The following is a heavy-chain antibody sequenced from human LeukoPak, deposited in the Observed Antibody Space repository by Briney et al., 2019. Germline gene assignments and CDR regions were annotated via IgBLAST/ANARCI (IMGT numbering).Heavy chain of an antibody. Sequence: PSETLSLTCTVSGGSISSYYWSWIRQPPGKGLEWIGYIYYSGSTNYNPSLKSRVTISVDTSKNQFSLKLSSVTAADTAVYYCARNPPSWLDNPGFDYWGQGTLVTVSS. CDR1: GGSISSYY. V-gene: IGHV4-59*08. CDR3: ARNPPSWLDNPGFDY. CDR2: IYYSGST. J-gene: IGHJ4*02. D-gene: IGHD6-19*01.